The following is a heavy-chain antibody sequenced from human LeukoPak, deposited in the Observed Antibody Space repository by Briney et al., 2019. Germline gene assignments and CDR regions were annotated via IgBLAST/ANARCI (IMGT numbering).Heavy chain of an antibody. J-gene: IGHJ5*02. Sequence: WASVKVSCKASGYTFTSYDINWVRQATGQGLEWMGWMNPNSGNTGYAQKFQGRVTMTRNTSISTAYMELSSLRSEDTAVYYCARCDYDILTGYYLGCDWFDPWGQGTLVTVSS. CDR1: GYTFTSYD. V-gene: IGHV1-8*01. D-gene: IGHD3-9*01. CDR3: ARCDYDILTGYYLGCDWFDP. CDR2: MNPNSGNT.